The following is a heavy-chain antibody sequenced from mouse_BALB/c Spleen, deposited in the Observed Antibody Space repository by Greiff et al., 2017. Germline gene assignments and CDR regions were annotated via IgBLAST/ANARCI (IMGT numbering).Heavy chain of an antibody. CDR2: IRSKSNNYAT. V-gene: IGHV10-1*02. J-gene: IGHJ2*01. CDR1: GFTFNTYA. CDR3: VRQRYGKNYFDY. D-gene: IGHD2-10*02. Sequence: EVQRVESGGGLVQPKGSLKLSCAASGFTFNTYAMNWVRQAPGKGLEWVARIRSKSNNYATYYADSVKDRFTISRDDSQSMLYLQMNNLKTEDTAMYYCVRQRYGKNYFDYWGQGTTLTVSS.